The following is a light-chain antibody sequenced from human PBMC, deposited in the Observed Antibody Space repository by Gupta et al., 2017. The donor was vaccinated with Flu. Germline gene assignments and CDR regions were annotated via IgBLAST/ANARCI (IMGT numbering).Light chain of an antibody. J-gene: IGLJ2*01. V-gene: IGLV1-44*01. Sequence: HSVLPPPPSASGPPAQWVPLSCSGSSSTIGSNTVNWYQQLPGTAPKLLIHINNNRPSGVPDRFSVSKSGTAASLSISGLQSEDEADDYGAAWDDSLNGPGGVFGGGTKLTVL. CDR2: INN. CDR1: SSTIGSNT. CDR3: AAWDDSLNGPGGV.